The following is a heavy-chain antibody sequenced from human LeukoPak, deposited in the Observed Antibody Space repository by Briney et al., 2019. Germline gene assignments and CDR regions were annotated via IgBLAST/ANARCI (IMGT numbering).Heavy chain of an antibody. J-gene: IGHJ4*02. Sequence: SETLSLTCTVSGGSISSSSYYWGWIRQPPGKGLEWIGSIYYSGSTYYNPSLKSRVTISVDTSKNQFSLKLSSVTAADTAVYYCSSYCSSSSCYGRCFDYWGQGTLVTVSS. V-gene: IGHV4-39*01. D-gene: IGHD2-2*01. CDR1: GGSISSSSYY. CDR3: SSYCSSSSCYGRCFDY. CDR2: IYYSGST.